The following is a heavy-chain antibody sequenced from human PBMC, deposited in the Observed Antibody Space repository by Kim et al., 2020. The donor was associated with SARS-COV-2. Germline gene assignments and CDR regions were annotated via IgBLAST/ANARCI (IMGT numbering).Heavy chain of an antibody. CDR2: IKQDGSEK. CDR1: GFTFSSYW. V-gene: IGHV3-7*01. Sequence: GGSLRLSCAASGFTFSSYWMSWVRQAPGKGLEWVANIKQDGSEKYYVVSVKGRFTISRDNAKNSLYLQMNSLRAEDTAVYYCARDRDDYYGDYFDYWGQGTLVTVSS. J-gene: IGHJ4*02. D-gene: IGHD4-17*01. CDR3: ARDRDDYYGDYFDY.